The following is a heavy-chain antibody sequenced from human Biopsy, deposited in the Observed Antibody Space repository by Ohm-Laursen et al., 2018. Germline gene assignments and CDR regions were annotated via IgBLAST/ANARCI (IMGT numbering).Heavy chain of an antibody. CDR1: RFTFSDYF. V-gene: IGHV3-11*01. D-gene: IGHD6-19*01. J-gene: IGHJ4*02. CDR3: ARSGWNFEFDS. Sequence: SLRLSCAASRFTFSDYFMSWIRQAPGKGLAWVSYISSSGITAHYADSVKGRFTISRDNAKNSLYLQMNSLRAEETAIYYCARSGWNFEFDSWGKGTLVAVSS. CDR2: ISSSGITA.